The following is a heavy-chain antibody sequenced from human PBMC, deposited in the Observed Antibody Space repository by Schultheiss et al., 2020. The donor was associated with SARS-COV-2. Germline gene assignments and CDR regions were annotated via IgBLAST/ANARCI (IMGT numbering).Heavy chain of an antibody. CDR1: GFTVSSNY. CDR2: IYSGGST. CDR3: ARDSKDSSSWYAFDI. Sequence: GGSLRLSCAASGFTVSSNYMSWVRQAPGKGLEWVSVIYSGGSTYYADSVKGRFTISRDNSKNTLYLQMNSLRAEDTAVYYCARDSKDSSSWYAFDIWGQGTMVTVSS. D-gene: IGHD6-13*01. V-gene: IGHV3-66*01. J-gene: IGHJ3*02.